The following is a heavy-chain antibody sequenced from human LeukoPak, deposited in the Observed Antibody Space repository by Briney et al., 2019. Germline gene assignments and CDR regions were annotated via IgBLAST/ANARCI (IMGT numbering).Heavy chain of an antibody. CDR2: IKEDGSEK. D-gene: IGHD4-17*01. CDR3: AKDYGDYAEYFQH. CDR1: GFTFSNYW. J-gene: IGHJ1*01. Sequence: GGSLRLSCAASGFTFSNYWMTWVRQAPGKGLEWVANIKEDGSEKYYVDSVKGRFTISRDNAKNSLYLQMNSLRAEDTAVYYCAKDYGDYAEYFQHWGQGTLVTVSS. V-gene: IGHV3-7*01.